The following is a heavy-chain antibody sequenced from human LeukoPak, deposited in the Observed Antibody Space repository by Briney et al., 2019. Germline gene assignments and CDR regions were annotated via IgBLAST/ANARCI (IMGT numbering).Heavy chain of an antibody. V-gene: IGHV3-11*01. J-gene: IGHJ4*02. D-gene: IGHD2-15*01. Sequence: GGSLRLSCAASGFTFSDYYMRWLRQAPGKGLEWVSYISSSGSTIYYADSVKGRFTISRDNAKNSLYLQMNSLRAEDTAVYYCAKVTGVAGGYCSGGNCYYGSQYFDYWGQGTMVTVSS. CDR1: GFTFSDYY. CDR3: AKVTGVAGGYCSGGNCYYGSQYFDY. CDR2: ISSSGSTI.